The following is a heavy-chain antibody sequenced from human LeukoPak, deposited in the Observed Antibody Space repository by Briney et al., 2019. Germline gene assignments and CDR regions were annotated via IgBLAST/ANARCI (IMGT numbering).Heavy chain of an antibody. V-gene: IGHV3-15*01. J-gene: IGHJ4*02. CDR2: IKSKIDGGTP. D-gene: IGHD3-10*01. CDR3: TTETYYHGSGSPYFNY. Sequence: GGPLRLSCAASGFTFSNVWMNWVRQAPGKGLEWVGRIKSKIDGGTPHYAAPVKDRFTISRDDSKNTLYLQMNSLKTDDTAVYYCTTETYYHGSGSPYFNYWGQGALVTVSS. CDR1: GFTFSNVW.